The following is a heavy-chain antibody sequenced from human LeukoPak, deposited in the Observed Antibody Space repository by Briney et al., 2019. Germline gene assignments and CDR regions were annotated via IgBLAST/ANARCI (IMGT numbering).Heavy chain of an antibody. J-gene: IGHJ4*02. CDR1: GFTFRSFA. D-gene: IGHD3-9*01. CDR2: ISGGGDFT. Sequence: PGGTLRLSCAASGFTFRSFAMNWVRQAPGRGLECVSAISGGGDFTKYADSVKGRFTISRDNSKSTLYLQMNSLRAEDTAVYYCARSGYSYYFDYWGQGTLVTVSS. V-gene: IGHV3-23*01. CDR3: ARSGYSYYFDY.